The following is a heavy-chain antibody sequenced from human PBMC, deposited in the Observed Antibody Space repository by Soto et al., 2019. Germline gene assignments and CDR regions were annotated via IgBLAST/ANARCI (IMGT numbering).Heavy chain of an antibody. CDR1: GFTFSSYS. J-gene: IGHJ6*02. CDR3: ARGKSYCGGDCLILYYYYGMDV. V-gene: IGHV3-48*01. CDR2: ISSSSSTI. Sequence: GGSLRLSCAASGFTFSSYSMNWVRQAPGKGLEWVSYISSSSSTIYYADSVKGRFTISRDNAKNSLYLQMNSLRAEDTAVYYCARGKSYCGGDCLILYYYYGMDVWGQGTTVTVSS. D-gene: IGHD2-21*02.